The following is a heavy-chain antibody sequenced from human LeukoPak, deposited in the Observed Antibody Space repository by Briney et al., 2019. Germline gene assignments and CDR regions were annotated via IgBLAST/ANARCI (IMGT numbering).Heavy chain of an antibody. CDR3: ARVGYDYVWGSYRPGPFDY. V-gene: IGHV3-7*01. D-gene: IGHD3-16*02. CDR1: GFTFSSYW. J-gene: IGHJ4*02. CDR2: IKQDGSEK. Sequence: GGSLRLSCAASGFTFSSYWMSWVRQAPGKGLEWVANIKQDGSEKYYVDSVKGRFTISRDNAKNSLCLQMNSLRAEDTAVYYCARVGYDYVWGSYRPGPFDYWGQGTLVTVSS.